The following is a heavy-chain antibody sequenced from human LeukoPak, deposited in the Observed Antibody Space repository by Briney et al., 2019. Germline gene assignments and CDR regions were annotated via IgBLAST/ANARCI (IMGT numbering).Heavy chain of an antibody. CDR1: GFTFSSYW. CDR3: ARDLGSGWGYYFDY. V-gene: IGHV3-7*01. Sequence: PGGSLRLSCAASGFTFSSYWMSWVRQAPGKGLERVANIKQDGSEKYYVDSVKGRFTISRDNAKNSLYLQMNSLRAEDTAVYYCARDLGSGWGYYFDYWGQGTLVTASS. CDR2: IKQDGSEK. D-gene: IGHD6-19*01. J-gene: IGHJ4*02.